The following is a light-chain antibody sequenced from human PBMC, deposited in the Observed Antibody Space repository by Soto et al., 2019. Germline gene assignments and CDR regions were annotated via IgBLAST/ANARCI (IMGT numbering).Light chain of an antibody. Sequence: EIVLTQSPATLSLSPGERATLSCRASQSVSSYLAWYQQKPGQAPRLLIYRASNRATGIPDRFSGSGSGTDFTLTISRLEPEDFAVYYCQRYDGSLRTFGQGTKVEIK. CDR2: RAS. V-gene: IGKV3-20*01. CDR1: QSVSSY. CDR3: QRYDGSLRT. J-gene: IGKJ1*01.